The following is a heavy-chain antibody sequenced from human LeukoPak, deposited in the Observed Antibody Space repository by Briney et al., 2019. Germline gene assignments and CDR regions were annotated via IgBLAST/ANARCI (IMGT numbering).Heavy chain of an antibody. CDR1: GGSVSSYY. D-gene: IGHD6-6*01. J-gene: IGHJ6*03. CDR3: ARVFASPLDIAARGYYYYYMDV. CDR2: VYNSGST. Sequence: SETLSLTCTVSGGSVSSYYWSWVRQPPGEGLEWIAYVYNSGSTNYNPSLKSRVTISVDTSKNQFSLKLSSVTAADTAVYYCARVFASPLDIAARGYYYYYMDVWGKGTTVTVSS. V-gene: IGHV4-59*08.